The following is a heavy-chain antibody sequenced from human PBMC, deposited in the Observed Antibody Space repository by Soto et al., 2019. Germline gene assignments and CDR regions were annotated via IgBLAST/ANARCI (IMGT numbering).Heavy chain of an antibody. D-gene: IGHD2-21*02. V-gene: IGHV1-69*01. Sequence: QVQLVQSGAEVKKPGSSVRVSCKASGGINWVRQAPGHGLEWMGGFMPLFGTADYAQRFQGRVTITADELTTTSYMGLRSLRSEDTAVYYCAKRAYCGGDCFAFDVWGQGTSVTVSS. J-gene: IGHJ3*01. CDR2: FMPLFGTA. CDR1: GG. CDR3: AKRAYCGGDCFAFDV.